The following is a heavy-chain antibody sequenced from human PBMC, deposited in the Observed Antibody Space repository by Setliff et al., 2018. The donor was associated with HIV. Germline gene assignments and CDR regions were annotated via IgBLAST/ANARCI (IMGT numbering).Heavy chain of an antibody. J-gene: IGHJ4*02. CDR2: IYYSGST. V-gene: IGHV4-39*01. Sequence: SETLSLTCTVSGGSISSTSYYWGWIRQPPGKGLEWIGSIYYSGSTYYTPSLKSRVTISVDTSKNQFFLKLSSVTAPDTAIYYCARQTWEYYDTLTGYYRSPKNFDSWGQGTLVTVSS. CDR1: GGSISSTSYY. D-gene: IGHD3-9*01. CDR3: ARQTWEYYDTLTGYYRSPKNFDS.